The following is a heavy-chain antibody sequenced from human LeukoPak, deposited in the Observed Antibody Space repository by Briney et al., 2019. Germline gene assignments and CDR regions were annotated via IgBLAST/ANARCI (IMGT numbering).Heavy chain of an antibody. CDR1: GFTFSSYA. CDR3: ASTPLAPYYLYY. J-gene: IGHJ4*02. D-gene: IGHD3-3*02. CDR2: ISYDGSNK. Sequence: PGGSLRLSCAASGFTFSSYAMHWVRQAPGKGLEWVAVISYDGSNKYYADSAKGRFTISRDNSKNTLYLQMNSLRAEDTAVYYCASTPLAPYYLYYWGQGTLVTGSS. V-gene: IGHV3-30*01.